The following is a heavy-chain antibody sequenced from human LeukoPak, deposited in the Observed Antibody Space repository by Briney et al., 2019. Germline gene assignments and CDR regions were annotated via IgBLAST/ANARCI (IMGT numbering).Heavy chain of an antibody. J-gene: IGHJ4*02. V-gene: IGHV3-30-3*01. CDR2: ISYDGSNK. CDR1: GFSFSGFA. D-gene: IGHD2-15*01. Sequence: PGGSLRLSCSASGFSFSGFAVHWVRQAPGKGLEWVAVISYDGSNKYYADSVKGRFTISRDNSKNTLYLQMNSLRAEDTAVYYCARVGYCSGGSCYSTYFDYWGQGTLVTVSS. CDR3: ARVGYCSGGSCYSTYFDY.